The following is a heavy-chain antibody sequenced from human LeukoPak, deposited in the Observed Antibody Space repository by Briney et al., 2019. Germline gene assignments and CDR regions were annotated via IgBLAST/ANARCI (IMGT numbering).Heavy chain of an antibody. CDR1: AFAVSSHW. Sequence: PGGSLRLSCAAAAFAVSSHWMHWVRQAPGKGLVWVSTISSDGRTTYYADSVKGRFTVSRDNAKNTLNLQMNSLRAEDTAVYYCSSFPKGPLRFDPWGQGTLVTVSS. CDR2: ISSDGRTT. V-gene: IGHV3-74*01. D-gene: IGHD2/OR15-2a*01. CDR3: SSFPKGPLRFDP. J-gene: IGHJ5*02.